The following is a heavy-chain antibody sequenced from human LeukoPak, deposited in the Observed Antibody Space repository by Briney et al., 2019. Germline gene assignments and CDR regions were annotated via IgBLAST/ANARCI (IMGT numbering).Heavy chain of an antibody. CDR2: ISWNSGSI. D-gene: IGHD6-19*01. CDR3: AKDIRAVAGASSAFDI. Sequence: GGSLRLSCAASGFTFDDYAMHWVRQAPGKGLDWVSGISWNSGSIGYADSVKGRFTISRDNAKNSLYLQMNSLRAEDMALYYCAKDIRAVAGASSAFDIWGQGTMVTVSS. V-gene: IGHV3-9*03. CDR1: GFTFDDYA. J-gene: IGHJ3*02.